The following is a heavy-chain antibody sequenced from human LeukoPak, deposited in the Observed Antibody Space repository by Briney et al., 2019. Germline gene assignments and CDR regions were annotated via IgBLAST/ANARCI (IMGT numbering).Heavy chain of an antibody. Sequence: ASVKVSCEASGYTFTSYYMHWVRQAPGQGLEWMGIINPSGGSTSYAQKFQGRVTMTRDTSTSTVYMELSSLRSEDTAVYYCARDILTNNRDYWGQGTLVTVSS. D-gene: IGHD1/OR15-1a*01. CDR3: ARDILTNNRDY. V-gene: IGHV1-46*01. J-gene: IGHJ4*02. CDR1: GYTFTSYY. CDR2: INPSGGST.